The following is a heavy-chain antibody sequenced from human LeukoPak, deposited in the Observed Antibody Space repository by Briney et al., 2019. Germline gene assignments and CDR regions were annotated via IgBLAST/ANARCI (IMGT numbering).Heavy chain of an antibody. CDR3: ARSRAGTYAFDI. Sequence: PGGSLRLSCAASGFTFSSYSMNWVRQAPGKGLEWVSSISSSSSYIYYADSVKGRFTISRDNAKNSLYLQMNSLRAEDTAVYYCARSRAGTYAFDIWGQGTMVTVSS. CDR1: GFTFSSYS. V-gene: IGHV3-21*01. J-gene: IGHJ3*02. CDR2: ISSSSSYI. D-gene: IGHD6-19*01.